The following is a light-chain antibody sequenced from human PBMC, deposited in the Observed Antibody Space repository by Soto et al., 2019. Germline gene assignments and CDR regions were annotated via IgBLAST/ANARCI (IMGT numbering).Light chain of an antibody. CDR2: AAS. CDR3: QQSYDSPLT. CDR1: QSINKY. Sequence: DIQMTQSPSSLSASVGDRVTITCRASQSINKYLNWYRQKPGKATELLIYAASSLQNGVPSTFSGSGSGTDFTLTISSLQPEDFATYYCQQSYDSPLTFGGGTKVEIK. V-gene: IGKV1-39*01. J-gene: IGKJ4*01.